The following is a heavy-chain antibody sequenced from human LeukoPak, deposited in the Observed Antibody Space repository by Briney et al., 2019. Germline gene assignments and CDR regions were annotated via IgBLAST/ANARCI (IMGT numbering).Heavy chain of an antibody. CDR1: GGSISSDVYY. CDR3: AGTRRYCSGGSCYNWFDP. J-gene: IGHJ5*02. V-gene: IGHV4-61*02. CDR2: IYASGST. Sequence: PSETLSLTXTVSGGSISSDVYYWSWIRQPAGKGLEWIGRIYASGSTTYNSSLKSRVTISIDTSKNQFSLKLTPVTAADTAVYYCAGTRRYCSGGSCYNWFDPWGQGTLVTVSS. D-gene: IGHD2-15*01.